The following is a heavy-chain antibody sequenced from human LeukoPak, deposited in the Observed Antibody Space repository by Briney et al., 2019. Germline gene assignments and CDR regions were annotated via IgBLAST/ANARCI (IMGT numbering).Heavy chain of an antibody. CDR1: GFTFSSYA. J-gene: IGHJ4*02. CDR3: ARAPYYYDSSGYSYYFDY. D-gene: IGHD3-22*01. CDR2: ISSNGGST. Sequence: GGSPRLSCAASGFTFSSYAMHWVRQAPGKGLEYVSAISSNGGSTYYANSVKGRFTISRDNSKNTLYLQMGSLRAEDMAVYYCARAPYYYDSSGYSYYFDYWGQGTLVTVSS. V-gene: IGHV3-64*01.